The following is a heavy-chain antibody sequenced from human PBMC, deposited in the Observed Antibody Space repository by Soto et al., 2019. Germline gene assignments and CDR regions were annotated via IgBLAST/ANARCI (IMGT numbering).Heavy chain of an antibody. V-gene: IGHV4-39*01. CDR3: ERQPHYYDSSRYEYSDW. Sequence: SETLSLTCTVSGGSISSNKHYWGWIRQPPGKGLEWIGSIYYSGISYYNPSLKSRVTISADTSKNQFSLKLSYVTAADTDVYYCERQPHYYDSSRYEYSDWWGQGTPVTVSS. D-gene: IGHD3-22*01. CDR1: GGSISSNKHY. CDR2: IYYSGIS. J-gene: IGHJ4*02.